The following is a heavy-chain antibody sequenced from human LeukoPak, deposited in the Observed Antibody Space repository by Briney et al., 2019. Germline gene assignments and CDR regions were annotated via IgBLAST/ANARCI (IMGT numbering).Heavy chain of an antibody. CDR1: GLTFSTYS. CDR2: ISSSSAYI. Sequence: GGSLRLSCAASGLTFSTYSMNWVRQAPGKGLEWVSSISSSSAYILYADSVKGRFTISRDNAKNSLYLQMNSLRAEDTAVYYCASRYCTSSNCYAFDVWGQGTRVTVSS. V-gene: IGHV3-21*01. CDR3: ASRYCTSSNCYAFDV. D-gene: IGHD2-2*01. J-gene: IGHJ3*01.